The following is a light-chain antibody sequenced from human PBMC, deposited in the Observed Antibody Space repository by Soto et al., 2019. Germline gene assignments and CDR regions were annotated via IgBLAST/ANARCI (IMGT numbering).Light chain of an antibody. J-gene: IGLJ3*02. V-gene: IGLV2-14*01. CDR2: EVN. Sequence: QSALSQPASVSGSPGQSITISCTGTSRDVGGYNYVSWYQQHPGKAPKVMIYEVNNRPSGVSDRFSGSKSGNTASLTISGRQAEDEAVYYCSSYTGSSTLGEMFGGDTKLTLL. CDR3: SSYTGSSTLGEM. CDR1: SRDVGGYNY.